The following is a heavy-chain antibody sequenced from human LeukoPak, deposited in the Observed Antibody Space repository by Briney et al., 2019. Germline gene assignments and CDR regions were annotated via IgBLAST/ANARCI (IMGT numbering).Heavy chain of an antibody. Sequence: SETLSLTCTVSGGSISSHYWSWIRQPPGKGLEWIGYLYYSGSTNYNPSLKSRVTISVDTCKNSFALELSSVTAADTAVYYCAREVFWSGEFDYWGQGTLVTVSS. CDR3: AREVFWSGEFDY. J-gene: IGHJ4*02. CDR2: LYYSGST. D-gene: IGHD3-3*01. CDR1: GGSISSHY. V-gene: IGHV4-59*11.